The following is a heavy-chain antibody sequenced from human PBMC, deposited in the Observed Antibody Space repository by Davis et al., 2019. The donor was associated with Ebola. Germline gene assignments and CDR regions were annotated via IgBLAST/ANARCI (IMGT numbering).Heavy chain of an antibody. Sequence: GGSLRPSCAASGFRVSGPYTSWVRQAPGKGLEWVSVIYTGGRTYYTDPVKGRFTISRDNSKNTIYLQMNSLRAEDTAVYYCARHYVYDYYMGLDVWGQGTTVTVSS. D-gene: IGHD3-10*02. J-gene: IGHJ6*02. V-gene: IGHV3-66*04. CDR3: ARHYVYDYYMGLDV. CDR2: IYTGGRT. CDR1: GFRVSGPY.